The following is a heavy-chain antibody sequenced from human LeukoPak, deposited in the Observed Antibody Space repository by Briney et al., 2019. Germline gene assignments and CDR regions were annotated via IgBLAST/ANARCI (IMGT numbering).Heavy chain of an antibody. J-gene: IGHJ4*02. CDR2: IIPIFGKA. D-gene: IGHD3-22*01. CDR1: GGTFSSHG. Sequence: SVKVSCKASGGTFSSHGISWVRQAPGQGLEWMGRIIPIFGKANYAQKFQGRVTITTDESTSTAYMELSSLRSEDTAVYYCARSESYYYDSSGYLSGHYFDYWGQGTLVTVSS. CDR3: ARSESYYYDSSGYLSGHYFDY. V-gene: IGHV1-69*05.